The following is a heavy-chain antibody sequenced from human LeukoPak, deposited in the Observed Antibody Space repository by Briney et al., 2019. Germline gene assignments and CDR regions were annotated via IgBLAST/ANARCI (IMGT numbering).Heavy chain of an antibody. CDR2: ISRNENTE. J-gene: IGHJ4*02. V-gene: IGHV3-48*03. CDR1: GFSFNSYE. D-gene: IGHD4-17*01. CDR3: GTEHGDEAEYFDY. Sequence: GGSLRLSCVASGFSFNSYEMNWVRQAPGQGLEWISYISRNENTEQYADSVKGRFTISRDNAKNSLYLQMNSLRAEDTAVYYCGTEHGDEAEYFDYWGQGTLVTVSS.